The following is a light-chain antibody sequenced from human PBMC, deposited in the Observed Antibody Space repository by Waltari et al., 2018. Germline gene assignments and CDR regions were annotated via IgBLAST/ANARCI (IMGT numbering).Light chain of an antibody. V-gene: IGLV3-21*02. J-gene: IGLJ2*01. CDR2: DDS. Sequence: SYVLTQPHSVSVAPGQTARITCGGDNIEAKSVHWYQQKPGQAPVVVVFDDSDRPSGIAERFSGANSGNTATLTISRVGGGDEADYFCQVWDSSGDLLVIFGGGTKLTGL. CDR3: QVWDSSGDLLVI. CDR1: NIEAKS.